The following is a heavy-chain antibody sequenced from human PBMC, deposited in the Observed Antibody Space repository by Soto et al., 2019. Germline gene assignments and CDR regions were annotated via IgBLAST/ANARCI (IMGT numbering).Heavy chain of an antibody. J-gene: IGHJ5*02. CDR1: GYTFTNYH. V-gene: IGHV1-18*01. D-gene: IGHD2-2*03. CDR3: ARDGVGYCISTSCLNWFDP. CDR2: ISAYNGNT. Sequence: ASVKVSCKASGYTFTNYHISWVRQAPGQGLEWMGWISAYNGNTNYAQKLQGRVTMTTDTSTSTAYMELRSLRSDDTAVYYCARDGVGYCISTSCLNWFDPWGQGTLVTVSS.